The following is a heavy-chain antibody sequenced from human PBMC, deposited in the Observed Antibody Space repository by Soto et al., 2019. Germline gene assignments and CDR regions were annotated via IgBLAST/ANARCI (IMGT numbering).Heavy chain of an antibody. D-gene: IGHD3-10*01. CDR1: GGSIISSNYY. V-gene: IGHV4-39*01. CDR2: LYYSGST. J-gene: IGHJ6*02. CDR3: ARARMVRGIIYYYGMDV. Sequence: PSETLSLTCTVSGGSIISSNYYWGWIRQPPGKGLEWIGSLYYSGSTYYNPSLKSRVTTSVDTSKNQFSLKLSSVTAADTAVYYCARARMVRGIIYYYGMDVWGQGTTVTAP.